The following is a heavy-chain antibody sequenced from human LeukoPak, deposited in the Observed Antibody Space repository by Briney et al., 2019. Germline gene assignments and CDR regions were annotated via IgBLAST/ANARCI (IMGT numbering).Heavy chain of an antibody. Sequence: SETLSLTCTVSGYSISSGYYWGWIRQPPGKGLEWIGSIYHSGSTYYNPSLKSRVTISVDTSKNQFSLKLSSVTAADTAVYYCARGSSSIYYFDYWGQGTLVTVSS. CDR3: ARGSSSIYYFDY. D-gene: IGHD2-2*01. CDR1: GYSISSGYY. V-gene: IGHV4-38-2*02. CDR2: IYHSGST. J-gene: IGHJ4*02.